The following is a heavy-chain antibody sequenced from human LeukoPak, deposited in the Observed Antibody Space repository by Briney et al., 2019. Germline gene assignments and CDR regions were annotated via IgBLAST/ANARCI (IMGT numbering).Heavy chain of an antibody. CDR1: GFTFSSYA. CDR2: ISYDGSNK. CDR3: ARAENWNDSPFDY. Sequence: GRSLRLSCAASGFTFSSYAMHWVRQAPGKGLEWVAVISYDGSNKYYADSVKGRFTISRDNSKNTLYLQMNSLRAEDTAVYYCARAENWNDSPFDYWGQGTLVTVSS. D-gene: IGHD1-1*01. J-gene: IGHJ4*02. V-gene: IGHV3-30-3*01.